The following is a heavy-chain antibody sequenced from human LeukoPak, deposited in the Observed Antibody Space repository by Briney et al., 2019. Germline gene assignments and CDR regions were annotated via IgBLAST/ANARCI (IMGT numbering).Heavy chain of an antibody. CDR2: INPNSGGT. CDR1: GYTFTGYY. Sequence: ASVKVSCKASGYTFTGYYMHWVRQAPGQGLEWMGRINPNSGGTNYAQKFQGRVTMTRDTSISTAYMELSRLRSDATAVYYCAREGGSSSYWGYYYYMDVWGKGTTVTVSS. D-gene: IGHD6-6*01. V-gene: IGHV1-2*06. J-gene: IGHJ6*03. CDR3: AREGGSSSYWGYYYYMDV.